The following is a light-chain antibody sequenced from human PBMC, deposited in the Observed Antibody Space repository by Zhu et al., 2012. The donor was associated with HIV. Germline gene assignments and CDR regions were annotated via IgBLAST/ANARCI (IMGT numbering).Light chain of an antibody. Sequence: DVQLTQSPSFLSASVGDRVTITCRASESISRYLAWYQQKPGKAPKLLIYDASTLQSGVPSTFSGSGSGTEFILTISSLQPEDFAIYYCQQLNTYPLFTFGPGTKVDIK. CDR2: DAS. J-gene: IGKJ3*01. CDR1: ESISRY. V-gene: IGKV1-9*01. CDR3: QQLNTYPLFT.